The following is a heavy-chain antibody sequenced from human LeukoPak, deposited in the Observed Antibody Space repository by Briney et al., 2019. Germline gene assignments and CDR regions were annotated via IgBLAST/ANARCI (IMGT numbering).Heavy chain of an antibody. D-gene: IGHD2-21*02. J-gene: IGHJ4*02. CDR1: GFTFSSYA. Sequence: GGSLRLSCAASGFTFSSYAMRWVRQAPGKGLEYVSAISNNGVSTYYADSVKGRFTISRDNSKNTLYLQMNSLRAEDTAVYYCARGGDPPFDYWGQGTLVTVSS. CDR3: ARGGDPPFDY. V-gene: IGHV3-64*04. CDR2: ISNNGVST.